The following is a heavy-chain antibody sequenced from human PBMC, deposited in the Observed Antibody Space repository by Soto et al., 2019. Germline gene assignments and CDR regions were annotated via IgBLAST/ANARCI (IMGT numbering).Heavy chain of an antibody. Sequence: QVQLVQSGAEVKKPGSSVKVSCKASGGTFSSYAISWVRQAPGQGLEWMRGIIPIFGTANYAQKFQGRVTITADDSTSTAYMELSSLRSEDTAVYYCARESRYCSSGSCYFLPGIDYWGQGTLVTVSS. CDR2: IIPIFGTA. V-gene: IGHV1-69*12. CDR1: GGTFSSYA. D-gene: IGHD2-15*01. J-gene: IGHJ4*02. CDR3: ARESRYCSSGSCYFLPGIDY.